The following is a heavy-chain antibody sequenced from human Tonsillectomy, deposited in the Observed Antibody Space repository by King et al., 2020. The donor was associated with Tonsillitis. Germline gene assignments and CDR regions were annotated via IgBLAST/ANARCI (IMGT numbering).Heavy chain of an antibody. J-gene: IGHJ3*01. CDR2: IYSGGST. V-gene: IGHV3-53*01. D-gene: IGHD4-17*01. Sequence: VRLVESEGGLIQPGGSLRLSCAASGFTVSSNYMSWVRQAPGKGLEWVSGIYSGGSTYYADSVKGRFTISRDNSKNTLYLQMNSLRAEDTAVYYCAREGDYGDYVADAFDVWGQGTMVTVSS. CDR1: GFTVSSNY. CDR3: AREGDYGDYVADAFDV.